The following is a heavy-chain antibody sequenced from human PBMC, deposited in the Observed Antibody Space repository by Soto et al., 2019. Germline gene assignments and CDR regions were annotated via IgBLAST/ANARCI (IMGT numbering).Heavy chain of an antibody. CDR2: IYHSGST. V-gene: IGHV4-4*02. CDR1: RCSISSSNW. J-gene: IGHJ3*02. Sequence: SETLSLTCAISRCSISSSNWWSWVRQPPGKGLEWIGEIYHSGSTNYNPSLKSRVTISVDKSKNQFSLKLSSVTAADTAVYYCARVLSGYYPRSAFDIWGQGTMVTVSS. CDR3: ARVLSGYYPRSAFDI. D-gene: IGHD3-3*01.